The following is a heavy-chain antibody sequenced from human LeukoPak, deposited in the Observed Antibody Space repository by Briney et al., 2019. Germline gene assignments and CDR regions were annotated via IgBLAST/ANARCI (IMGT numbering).Heavy chain of an antibody. J-gene: IGHJ4*02. Sequence: ASVKVSCKASGYTFTGYYMHWVRQAPGQGLEWMGWINPNSGGTNYAQKFQGRVTMTRDTSISTAYMELSRLRSDDTAVYYCAREGLSLELPGIDFGYWGQGTLVTVSS. CDR1: GYTFTGYY. D-gene: IGHD1-7*01. V-gene: IGHV1-2*02. CDR3: AREGLSLELPGIDFGY. CDR2: INPNSGGT.